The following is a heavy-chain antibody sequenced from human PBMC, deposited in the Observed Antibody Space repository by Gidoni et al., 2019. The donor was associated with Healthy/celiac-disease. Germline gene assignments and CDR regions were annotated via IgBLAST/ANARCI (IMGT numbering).Heavy chain of an antibody. CDR1: GSTLSSSS. CDR3: ARESVGELSLNYYYYGMDV. J-gene: IGHJ6*02. CDR2: ISYDGSNK. D-gene: IGHD3-16*02. Sequence: QVQLVESGGGVVQPGRSLRLSCAASGSTLSSSSMHWVRQAPGKGLEWVAVISYDGSNKYYADAVKGRFTISRDNSKNTLYLQMNSLRAEDTAVYYCARESVGELSLNYYYYGMDVWGQGTTVTVSS. V-gene: IGHV3-30-3*01.